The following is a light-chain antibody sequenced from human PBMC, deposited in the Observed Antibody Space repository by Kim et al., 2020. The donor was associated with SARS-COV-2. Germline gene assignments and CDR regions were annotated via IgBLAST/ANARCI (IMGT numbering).Light chain of an antibody. CDR2: DAS. V-gene: IGKV1-33*01. Sequence: DIQLTQSPSSLSASGGDRVTITCQASQDISAYLNWYQQKPGKAPKLLIYDASNLETGVPSRFSGSGSGRHFTLTISSLQPEDIATYFCQQYDNGPFTFGPGTKVDIK. J-gene: IGKJ3*01. CDR1: QDISAY. CDR3: QQYDNGPFT.